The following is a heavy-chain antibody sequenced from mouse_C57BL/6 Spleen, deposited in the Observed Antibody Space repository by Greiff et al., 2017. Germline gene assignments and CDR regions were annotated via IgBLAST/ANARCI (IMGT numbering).Heavy chain of an antibody. CDR3: ARGGDGGDY. CDR1: GYTFTSYW. CDR2: IYPSDSET. D-gene: IGHD3-3*01. Sequence: QVQLQQPGAELVRPGSSVKLSCKASGYTFTSYWMDWVKQRPGQGLEWIGNIYPSDSETHYSQKFKDKATLTVDKSSSTAYMQLSSLTSEDSAVYYCARGGDGGDYWGQGTSVTVSS. J-gene: IGHJ4*01. V-gene: IGHV1-61*01.